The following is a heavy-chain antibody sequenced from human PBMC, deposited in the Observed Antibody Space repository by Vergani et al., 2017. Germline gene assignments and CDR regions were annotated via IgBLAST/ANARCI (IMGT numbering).Heavy chain of an antibody. J-gene: IGHJ4*02. V-gene: IGHV3-23*01. CDR2: SSGSGVSA. CDR1: EFTFSNYA. CDR3: AKQYFVSGNYLFDY. Sequence: EVQLLESGGGLVQPGGSLTLTCAASEFTFSNYAMNWVRQAPGRWLEWFSGSSGSGVSAYYTDSVKGRFTISRDNSKNMLFLQMNNLRTEDTAIYYCAKQYFVSGNYLFDYWGQGTLVTVSS. D-gene: IGHD3-10*01.